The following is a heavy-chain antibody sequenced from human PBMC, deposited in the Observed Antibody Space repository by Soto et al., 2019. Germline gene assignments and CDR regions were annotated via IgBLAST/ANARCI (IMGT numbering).Heavy chain of an antibody. Sequence: QVQLQESGPGLVKPSGTLSLTCAVSGGSISSSNGWSWVRQPPGKGLEWIGEIYHSGSTNYNLSLKSRVTISVDKSKNHSSLKLSSVTAAYTAVYYCARGYYCSSTSCPNWFDPWGQGTLVTVSA. V-gene: IGHV4-4*02. CDR2: IYHSGST. CDR3: ARGYYCSSTSCPNWFDP. CDR1: GGSISSSNG. D-gene: IGHD2-2*01. J-gene: IGHJ5*02.